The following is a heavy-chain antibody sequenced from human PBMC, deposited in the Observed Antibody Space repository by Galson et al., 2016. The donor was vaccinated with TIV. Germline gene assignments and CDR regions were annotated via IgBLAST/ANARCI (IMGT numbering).Heavy chain of an antibody. CDR3: ARSERGSYTGFDY. CDR1: GYPLIGYF. V-gene: IGHV1-2*06. J-gene: IGHJ4*02. D-gene: IGHD1-26*01. Sequence: SVKVSCKASGYPLIGYFMHWVRQASGQGLEWMGRIDPNSGGTEYAQKFQGRITMTRDKSIGTAYMELNRLRSDDTALYFCARSERGSYTGFDYWGRGTLVTVSS. CDR2: IDPNSGGT.